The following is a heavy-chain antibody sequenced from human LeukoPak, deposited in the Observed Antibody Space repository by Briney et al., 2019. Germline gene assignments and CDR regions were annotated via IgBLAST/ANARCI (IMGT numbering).Heavy chain of an antibody. CDR3: ATETNGRHYDY. D-gene: IGHD1-14*01. CDR1: GFTFSSYG. Sequence: GGSLRLSCAASGFTFSSYGMHWLRQAPGKGLEWVASIGPTGSDRYHADSIKGRFTISRDNANNFLYLQMNSLRAEDTAVYYCATETNGRHYDYWGQGTLLTVSS. J-gene: IGHJ4*02. V-gene: IGHV3-21*06. CDR2: IGPTGSDR.